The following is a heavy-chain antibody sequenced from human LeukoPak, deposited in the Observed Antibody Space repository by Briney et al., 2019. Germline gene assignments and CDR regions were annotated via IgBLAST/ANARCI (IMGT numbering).Heavy chain of an antibody. D-gene: IGHD3-22*01. CDR3: ARGPLGYYYDSSGYYPHAYDI. J-gene: IGHJ3*02. CDR2: IYYSGST. Sequence: SETLSLTCTVSGCSISSYYWSWIRQPPGKGLEWIGYIYYSGSTNYNPSLKSRVTISVDTSKNQFSLKLSSVTAADTAVYSCARGPLGYYYDSSGYYPHAYDIWGQRTMVTVSS. CDR1: GCSISSYY. V-gene: IGHV4-59*08.